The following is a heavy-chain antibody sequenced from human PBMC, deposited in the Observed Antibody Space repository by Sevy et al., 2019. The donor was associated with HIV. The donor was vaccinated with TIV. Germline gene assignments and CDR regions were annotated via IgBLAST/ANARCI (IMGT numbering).Heavy chain of an antibody. D-gene: IGHD6-13*01. Sequence: SETLSLTCTVSGGSISSNNDYWGWIRQPPGKGLEWIGNIYYTRSTYYTPSLKSRVTISVDTSKNQFSLKLISVTATDTAVYYCARHAYSSSWTRPIDYWGQGTLVTVSS. V-gene: IGHV4-39*01. CDR2: IYYTRST. J-gene: IGHJ4*02. CDR1: GGSISSNNDY. CDR3: ARHAYSSSWTRPIDY.